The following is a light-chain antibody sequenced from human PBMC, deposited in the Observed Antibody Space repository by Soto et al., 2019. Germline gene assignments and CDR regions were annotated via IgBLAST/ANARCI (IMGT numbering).Light chain of an antibody. CDR1: QTILTN. CDR3: QHYNSYSEA. Sequence: EVVLTQSPATLSVSPGERATLSCRASQTILTNLAWYQQKPGQAPRLLIYGASSRATGIPDRFSGSGSGTDFTLTISSLQPDDFATYYCQHYNSYSEAFGQGTKVDIK. J-gene: IGKJ1*01. CDR2: GAS. V-gene: IGKV3D-15*01.